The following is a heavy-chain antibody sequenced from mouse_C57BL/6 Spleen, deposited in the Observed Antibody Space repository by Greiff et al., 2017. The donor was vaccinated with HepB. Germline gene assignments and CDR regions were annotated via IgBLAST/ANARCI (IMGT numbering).Heavy chain of an antibody. D-gene: IGHD2-3*01. Sequence: EVKLQESGPELVKPGASVKISCKASGYSFTGYYMNWVKQSPEKSLEWIGEFNPSTGGTTYIQKFKAKATLTVDKSSSTAYMQLKSLTSEDSAVYYCAHDGPGAYWGQGTLVTVSA. CDR1: GYSFTGYY. CDR2: FNPSTGGT. J-gene: IGHJ3*01. CDR3: AHDGPGAY. V-gene: IGHV1-42*01.